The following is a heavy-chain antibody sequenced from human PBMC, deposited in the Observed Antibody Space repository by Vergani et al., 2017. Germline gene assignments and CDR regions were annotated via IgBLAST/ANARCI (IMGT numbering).Heavy chain of an antibody. CDR3: ARQDFITMVLGAKGAFDI. V-gene: IGHV4-38-2*01. J-gene: IGHJ3*02. Sequence: QVQLQESGPGLVKPSETLSPTCAVPGYSISSGYYWGWIRQPPGKGLEWIGSIYHSGSTYYNPSLKSRVTISVDTSKNQFSLKLSALTAADTAVYYCARQDFITMVLGAKGAFDIWGQGTMVTVSS. CDR2: IYHSGST. CDR1: GYSISSGYY. D-gene: IGHD3-10*01.